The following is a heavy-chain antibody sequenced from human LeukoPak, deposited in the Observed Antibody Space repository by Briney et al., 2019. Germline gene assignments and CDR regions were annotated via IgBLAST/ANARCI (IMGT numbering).Heavy chain of an antibody. CDR1: GGSFSSHY. V-gene: IGHV4-34*01. J-gene: IGHJ4*02. CDR2: INPRGST. CDR3: ARGAVVSGSYFFSFGY. Sequence: SETLSLTCGVSGGSFSSHYWTWIRQPPGKGLEWIGEINPRGSTNYNPSLESRVTISVDTSKNQFSLKLSSVTAADTAVYYCARGAVVSGSYFFSFGYWGQGTLVTVSS. D-gene: IGHD1-26*01.